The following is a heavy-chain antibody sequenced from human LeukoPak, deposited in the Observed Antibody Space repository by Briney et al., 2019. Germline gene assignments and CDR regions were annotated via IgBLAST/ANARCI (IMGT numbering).Heavy chain of an antibody. D-gene: IGHD2-2*01. J-gene: IGHJ4*02. CDR2: ISYDGSNK. CDR3: AKGYQLLFDY. Sequence: PGGSLRLSCAASGFTFSSYAMHWVRQAPGKGLEWVAVISYDGSNKYYADSVKGRFTISRDNSKNTLYLQMNSLRAEDTAVYYCAKGYQLLFDYWGQGTLVTVSS. V-gene: IGHV3-30-3*01. CDR1: GFTFSSYA.